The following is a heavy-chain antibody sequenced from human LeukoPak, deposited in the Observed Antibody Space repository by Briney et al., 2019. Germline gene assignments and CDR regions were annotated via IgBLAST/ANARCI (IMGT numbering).Heavy chain of an antibody. D-gene: IGHD4-17*01. Sequence: SVKVSCKASGGTFSSYAISWVRQALGQGLEWMGRIIPILGIANYAQKFQGRVTITADTSTGTAYLELRNLISDDTAVYYCARTMTTMTTHGDLDFWGQGTLVTVSS. J-gene: IGHJ4*02. V-gene: IGHV1-69*04. CDR2: IIPILGIA. CDR1: GGTFSSYA. CDR3: ARTMTTMTTHGDLDF.